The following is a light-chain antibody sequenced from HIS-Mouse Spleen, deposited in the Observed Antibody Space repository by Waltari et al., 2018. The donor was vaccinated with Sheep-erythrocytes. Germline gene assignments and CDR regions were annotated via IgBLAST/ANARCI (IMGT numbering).Light chain of an antibody. J-gene: IGKJ3*01. CDR1: QGISSY. V-gene: IGKV1-9*01. Sequence: DIQLTQSPSFLSASVGARVTITCRASQGISSYLAWYQQQPGKAPKLLIYAASTLQSVVASRFRGSGSGTEFTLTISSLQTEDFATYYCQQLNSYPCTFGPGTKVDIK. CDR3: QQLNSYPCT. CDR2: AAS.